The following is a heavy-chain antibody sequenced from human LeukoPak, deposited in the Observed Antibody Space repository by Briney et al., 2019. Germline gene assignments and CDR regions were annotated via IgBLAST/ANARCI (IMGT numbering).Heavy chain of an antibody. CDR2: IYTSGST. V-gene: IGHV4-4*07. Sequence: SETLSLTCTVSNGSISSYYWSWIRQPAGKGLEWIGRIYTSGSTNYNPSLKSRVTMSVDTSKNQFSLKLSSVTAADTAVYYCARECDYGDYFAFYYFDYWGQGTLVTVSS. D-gene: IGHD4-17*01. CDR3: ARECDYGDYFAFYYFDY. J-gene: IGHJ4*02. CDR1: NGSISSYY.